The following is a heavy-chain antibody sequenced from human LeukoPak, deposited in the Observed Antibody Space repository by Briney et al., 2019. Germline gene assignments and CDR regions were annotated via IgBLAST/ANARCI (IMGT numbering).Heavy chain of an antibody. V-gene: IGHV3-74*01. CDR1: GFTFSSYA. CDR2: IASDGNST. J-gene: IGHJ4*02. CDR3: AHLGWGSGDY. D-gene: IGHD7-27*01. Sequence: GGSLRLSCAASGFTFSSYAMSWVRQAPGKGLVWVSRIASDGNSTTYADSVKGRFSISRDNAKNTLYLQMNSLRAEDTAVYYCAHLGWGSGDYWGQGTLVTVSS.